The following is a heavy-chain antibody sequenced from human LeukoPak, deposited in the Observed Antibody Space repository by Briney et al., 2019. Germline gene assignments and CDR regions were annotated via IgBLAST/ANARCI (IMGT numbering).Heavy chain of an antibody. V-gene: IGHV4-59*01. CDR2: IYYSGST. CDR1: GGSISSYY. CDR3: ARSPNSSGWYTY. Sequence: PSETLSLTCTVSGGSISSYYWSWIRRPPGKGLEWIGYIYYSGSTNYNPSLKSRVTISVDTSKNQFSLKLSSVPAADTAVYYCARSPNSSGWYTYWGQGTLVTVSS. J-gene: IGHJ4*02. D-gene: IGHD6-19*01.